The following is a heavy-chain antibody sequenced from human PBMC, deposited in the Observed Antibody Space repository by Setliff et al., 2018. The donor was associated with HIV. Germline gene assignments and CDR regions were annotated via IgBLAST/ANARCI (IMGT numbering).Heavy chain of an antibody. CDR2: ISRDSRYI. V-gene: IGHV3-21*01. J-gene: IGHJ4*02. CDR1: GFSFSNYN. Sequence: GGSLRLSCAVSGFSFSNYNMNWVRQAPGKGLEWISSISRDSRYIYYADSVKGRFTISRDNAKNSRYLQMNSLRAEDTAVYYCARDPASPDYYARFDYWGQGALVTVSS. D-gene: IGHD3-9*01. CDR3: ARDPASPDYYARFDY.